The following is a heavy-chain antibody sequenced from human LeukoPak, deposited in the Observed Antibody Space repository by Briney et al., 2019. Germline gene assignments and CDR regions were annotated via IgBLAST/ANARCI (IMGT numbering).Heavy chain of an antibody. CDR1: GGSISGSDW. D-gene: IGHD6-19*01. V-gene: IGHV4-4*02. Sequence: SGTLSLTCVVSGGSISGSDWWSWVRQPPGKGLEWIGGIYHSGSTNYNPSLKSRVTISVDKSKNQFSLKLSSVTAADTAVYYCVRAAAVSGHFDYWGQGTLVTVSS. J-gene: IGHJ4*02. CDR3: VRAAAVSGHFDY. CDR2: IYHSGST.